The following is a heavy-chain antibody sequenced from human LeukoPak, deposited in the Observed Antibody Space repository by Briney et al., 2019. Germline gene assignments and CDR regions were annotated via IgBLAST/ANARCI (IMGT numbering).Heavy chain of an antibody. V-gene: IGHV3-21*04. CDR3: ARSTRRDSEIALAEYFQH. Sequence: PGRSLRLSCAASGFTFSSYGMHWVRQAPGKGLEWVSSISSRSIDIYYADSVKGRFAVSRDNAKNSLYLQMNSLRAEDTAVYYCARSTRRDSEIALAEYFQHWGQGTLVTVSS. CDR1: GFTFSSYG. D-gene: IGHD1-26*01. J-gene: IGHJ1*01. CDR2: ISSRSIDI.